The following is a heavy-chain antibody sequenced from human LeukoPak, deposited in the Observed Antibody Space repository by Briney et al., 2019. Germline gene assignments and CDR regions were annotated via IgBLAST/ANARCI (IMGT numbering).Heavy chain of an antibody. V-gene: IGHV3-23*01. CDR2: ISGGGDKT. CDR1: GFTFSSYA. D-gene: IGHD3-10*02. J-gene: IGHJ4*02. Sequence: GGSLRLSCAASGFTFSSYAMSWVRQAPGKGPEWVSAISGGGDKTYYADSVKGRFTISRDNSKNTVYLQMNSLRTEDTAVYYGGKGGSMFGKLSVDYGAREPSSPSPQ. CDR3: GKGGSMFGKLSVDY.